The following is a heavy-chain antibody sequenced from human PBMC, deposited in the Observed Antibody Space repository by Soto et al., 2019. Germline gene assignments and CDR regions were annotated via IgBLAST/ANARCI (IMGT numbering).Heavy chain of an antibody. J-gene: IGHJ4*02. CDR3: AKDLGGVDTWNYFDY. D-gene: IGHD1-1*01. CDR2: IDISGAST. Sequence: GGSLRLSCAASGFTFGNYAMRWVRQAPGKGLEWVSVIDISGASTRYAASVKGLFTISRDNYKNTLYLQMNSLRAEDTAIYYCAKDLGGVDTWNYFDYWGQGTLVTVSS. CDR1: GFTFGNYA. V-gene: IGHV3-23*05.